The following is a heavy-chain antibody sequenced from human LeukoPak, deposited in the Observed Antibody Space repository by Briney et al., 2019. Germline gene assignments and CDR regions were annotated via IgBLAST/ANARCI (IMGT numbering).Heavy chain of an antibody. CDR2: INHSGST. D-gene: IGHD2-15*01. Sequence: SETLSLTCAVYGGSFSGYYWSWIRQPPVKGLEWIGEINHSGSTNYNPSLKSRVTISVDTSKNQFSLKLSSVTAADTAVYYCARGVIVVVVAAIGEGHHSGFDYWGQGTLVTVSS. CDR1: GGSFSGYY. V-gene: IGHV4-34*01. CDR3: ARGVIVVVVAAIGEGHHSGFDY. J-gene: IGHJ4*02.